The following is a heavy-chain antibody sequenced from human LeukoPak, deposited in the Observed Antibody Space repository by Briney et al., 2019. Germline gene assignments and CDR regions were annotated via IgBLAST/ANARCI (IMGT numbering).Heavy chain of an antibody. CDR2: ISGSGGST. D-gene: IGHD3-22*01. Sequence: PGGSLRLSCGASGFTFSSYAMSWVRQAPGKGLEWVSAISGSGGSTYYADSVKGRFTISRDNSKNTLYLQMNSLRAEDTAVYYCAKDDSSGYYSNFDYWGQGTLVTVSS. J-gene: IGHJ4*02. V-gene: IGHV3-23*01. CDR1: GFTFSSYA. CDR3: AKDDSSGYYSNFDY.